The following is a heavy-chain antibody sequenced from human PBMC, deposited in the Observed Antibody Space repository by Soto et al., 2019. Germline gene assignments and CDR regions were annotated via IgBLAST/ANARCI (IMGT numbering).Heavy chain of an antibody. J-gene: IGHJ5*02. CDR1: GYTLTELS. CDR2: FDPEDGET. CDR3: GTFGHTVTGECGWFDP. Sequence: QVQLVQSGAEVKKPGASVTVSCKVSGYTLTELSMHWVRQAPGTGLEWMGGFDPEDGETFYAQKCQGRVTMAEYTSTDTAYMDLSILRSKDTAVYYCGTFGHTVTGECGWFDPWCQGTLVTVSS. D-gene: IGHD4-17*01. V-gene: IGHV1-24*01.